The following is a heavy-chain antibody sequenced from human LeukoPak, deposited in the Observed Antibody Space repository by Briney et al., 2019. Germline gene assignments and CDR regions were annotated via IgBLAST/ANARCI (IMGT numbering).Heavy chain of an antibody. CDR1: GYTFTSYW. D-gene: IGHD3-10*01. CDR2: IYPGDSDT. J-gene: IGHJ4*02. CDR3: ARRRWFGELWVFDY. V-gene: IGHV5-51*01. Sequence: GESLKISCKGSGYTFTSYWIAWVRQMPGKGLEWMGMIYPGDSDTRYSPSFQGQVTISADKSISTAYLQWSSLKASDTAMYYCARRRWFGELWVFDYWGQGTLVTVSS.